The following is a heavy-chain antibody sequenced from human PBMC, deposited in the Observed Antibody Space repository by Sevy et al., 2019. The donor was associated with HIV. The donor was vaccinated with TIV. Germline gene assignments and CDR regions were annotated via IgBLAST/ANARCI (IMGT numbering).Heavy chain of an antibody. J-gene: IGHJ5*02. CDR3: ARSGGILRFLEWSRENWFDP. V-gene: IGHV4-61*02. Sequence: SETLSLTCTVSGGSISSGSYYWSWIRQPAGKGLEWIGRIYTSWSTNYYPSLKSRVTMSVDTSKNQFSLKLSSVTAADTAVYYCARSGGILRFLEWSRENWFDPWGQGTLVTVSS. CDR1: GGSISSGSYY. D-gene: IGHD3-3*01. CDR2: IYTSWST.